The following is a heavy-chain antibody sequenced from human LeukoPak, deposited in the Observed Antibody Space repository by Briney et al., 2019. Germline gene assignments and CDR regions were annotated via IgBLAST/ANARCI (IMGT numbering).Heavy chain of an antibody. CDR1: GYTFTHYY. D-gene: IGHD2-2*01. Sequence: ASVKVACKASGYTFTHYYMHRVRQAPGQACDWMGGINPNDGDTNYAQKFQGRVTMTRDTSVSTAHMEVSRLQSDDTGVYYCARANFLYCSSTTCLFDYWGQGTLVTVSS. V-gene: IGHV1-2*02. J-gene: IGHJ4*02. CDR2: INPNDGDT. CDR3: ARANFLYCSSTTCLFDY.